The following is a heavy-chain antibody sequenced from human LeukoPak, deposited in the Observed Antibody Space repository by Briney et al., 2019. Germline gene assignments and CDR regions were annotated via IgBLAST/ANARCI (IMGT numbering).Heavy chain of an antibody. CDR1: GGSISSYY. V-gene: IGHV4-59*01. CDR3: ARGMRFGEFFFDY. CDR2: IYYSGST. J-gene: IGHJ4*02. D-gene: IGHD3-10*01. Sequence: SETLSVTCTVSGGSISSYYWSWIRQPPGKGLEWIGYIYYSGSTNYNPSLKSRVTISVDTSKNQFSLKLSSVTAADTAVYYCARGMRFGEFFFDYWGQGTLVTVSS.